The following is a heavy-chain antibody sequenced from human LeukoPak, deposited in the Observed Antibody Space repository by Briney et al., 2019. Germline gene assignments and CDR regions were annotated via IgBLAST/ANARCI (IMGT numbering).Heavy chain of an antibody. CDR3: ARGQTAAAGIDY. CDR2: IHHSGST. CDR1: GGSFSGYY. D-gene: IGHD6-13*01. J-gene: IGHJ4*02. V-gene: IGHV4-34*01. Sequence: RTSETLSLTCAVYGGSFSGYYWSWIRHPPGKGLEWIGQIHHSGSTNYNPSLKSRVTISVDTSKYQFSLKLSSVTAADTAVYYCARGQTAAAGIDYWGQGTLVTVSS.